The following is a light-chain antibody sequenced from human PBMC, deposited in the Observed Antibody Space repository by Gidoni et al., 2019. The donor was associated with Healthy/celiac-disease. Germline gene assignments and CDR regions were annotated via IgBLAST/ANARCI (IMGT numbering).Light chain of an antibody. Sequence: DIQMTQSPSSVSASVGDRVTITCRASQGISSWLAWSQQKPGKAPKLLIYAASSLQSGVPSRFSGSGSGTDFTLTISSLQPEDFATYYCQQANSFPPAFXPXTKVDIK. CDR2: AAS. CDR3: QQANSFPPA. V-gene: IGKV1-12*01. CDR1: QGISSW. J-gene: IGKJ3*01.